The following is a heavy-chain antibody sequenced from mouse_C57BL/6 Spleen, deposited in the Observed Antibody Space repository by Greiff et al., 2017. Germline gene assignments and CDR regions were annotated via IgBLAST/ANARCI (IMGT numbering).Heavy chain of an antibody. D-gene: IGHD1-1*01. CDR3: TTPIYYYGSSHAMDY. V-gene: IGHV14-4*01. J-gene: IGHJ4*01. CDR2: IDPENGDT. CDR1: GFNIKDDY. Sequence: VQLQQSGAELVRPGASVKLSCTASGFNIKDDYMHWVKQRPEQGLEWIGWIDPENGDTEYASKFQGKAPITADTSSNTAYLQLSSLTSEDTAVYYCTTPIYYYGSSHAMDYWGQGTSVTVSS.